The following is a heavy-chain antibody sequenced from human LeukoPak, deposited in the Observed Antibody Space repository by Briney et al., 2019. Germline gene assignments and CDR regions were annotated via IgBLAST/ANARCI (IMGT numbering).Heavy chain of an antibody. D-gene: IGHD6-19*01. CDR2: INSDGSST. J-gene: IGHJ6*02. CDR3: ARNQVAVGYYYGMDV. Sequence: GGSLRLSCAASGFTFSSYWMHWVRQAPGKGLVWASRINSDGSSTSYADSVKGRFTISRDNAKNTLYLQMNSLRAEDTAVYYCARNQVAVGYYYGMDVWGQGTTVTVSS. CDR1: GFTFSSYW. V-gene: IGHV3-74*01.